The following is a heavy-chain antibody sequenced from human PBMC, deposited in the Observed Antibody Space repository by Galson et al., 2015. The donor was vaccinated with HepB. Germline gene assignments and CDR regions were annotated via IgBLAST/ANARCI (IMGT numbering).Heavy chain of an antibody. Sequence: LRLSCAASGFTFSSYGMHWVRQAPGKGLEWVAVISYDGSNKYYADSVKGRFTISRDNSKNTLYLQMNSLRAEDTAVYYCAKDRGYWYFDLWGRGTLVTVSS. CDR1: GFTFSSYG. D-gene: IGHD3-10*01. J-gene: IGHJ2*01. CDR2: ISYDGSNK. CDR3: AKDRGYWYFDL. V-gene: IGHV3-30*18.